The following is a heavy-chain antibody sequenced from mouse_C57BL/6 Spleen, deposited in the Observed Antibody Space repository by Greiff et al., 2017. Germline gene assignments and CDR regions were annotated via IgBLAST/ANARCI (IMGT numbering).Heavy chain of an antibody. V-gene: IGHV1-4*01. CDR1: GYTFTSYT. D-gene: IGHD1-1*01. CDR3: ASSYYYGPDY. Sequence: VQLVESGAELARPGASVKMSCKASGYTFTSYTMHWVKQRPGQGLEWIGYINPSSGYTKYNQKFKDKATLTADKSSSTAYMQLSSLTSEDSAVYYCASSYYYGPDYWGQGTTLTVSS. CDR2: INPSSGYT. J-gene: IGHJ2*01.